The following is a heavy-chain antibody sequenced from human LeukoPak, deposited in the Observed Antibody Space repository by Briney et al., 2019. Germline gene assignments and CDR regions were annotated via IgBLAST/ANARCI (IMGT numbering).Heavy chain of an antibody. D-gene: IGHD3-16*02. J-gene: IGHJ4*02. CDR2: IRSKANSYAT. CDR3: TRQAGDYVWGSYRDY. V-gene: IGHV3-73*01. Sequence: GFLRLSCAASGFTFSGSAMHWVRQASGKGLEWVGRIRSKANSYATAYAASVKGRFTISRDGSKNTAYLQMNSLKTEDTAVYYCTRQAGDYVWGSYRDYWGQGTLVTVSS. CDR1: GFTFSGSA.